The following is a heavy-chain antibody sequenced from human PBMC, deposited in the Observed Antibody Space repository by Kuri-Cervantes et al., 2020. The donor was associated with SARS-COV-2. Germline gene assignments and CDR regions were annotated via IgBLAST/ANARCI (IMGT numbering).Heavy chain of an antibody. J-gene: IGHJ4*02. CDR1: GGSISSSSYY. D-gene: IGHD3-3*01. Sequence: GSLRLSCTVSGGSISSSSYYWGWIRQPPGKGLEWIGSIYYSGSTYYNPSLKSRVTISVDTSKNQFSLKLSSVTGADTAVYYCATSGYYDFWSGYYFDYWGQGTLVTVSS. V-gene: IGHV4-39*01. CDR2: IYYSGST. CDR3: ATSGYYDFWSGYYFDY.